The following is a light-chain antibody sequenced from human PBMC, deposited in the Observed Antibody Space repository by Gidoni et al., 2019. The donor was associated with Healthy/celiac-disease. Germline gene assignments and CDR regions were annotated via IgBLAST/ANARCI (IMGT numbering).Light chain of an antibody. CDR3: AAWDDSLGV. CDR1: SANIGSNT. Sequence: QSVLTQPPSASGTPGQRVTISGSGSSANIGSNTVNWYQQLPVTAPKLLIYRNNQRPSGVPDRFSGSKSGTSASLAISGLQSEDEADYYCAAWDDSLGVVGTGTKVTVL. V-gene: IGLV1-44*01. J-gene: IGLJ1*01. CDR2: RNN.